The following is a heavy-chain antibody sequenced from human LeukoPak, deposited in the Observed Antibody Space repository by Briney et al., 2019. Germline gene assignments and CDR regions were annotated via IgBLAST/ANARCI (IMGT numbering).Heavy chain of an antibody. CDR1: GFTFSGYS. D-gene: IGHD3-22*01. V-gene: IGHV3-48*04. J-gene: IGHJ4*02. CDR3: ASGVYDSSGYRAGDEY. Sequence: PGGSLRLSCAASGFTFSGYSMNWVRQAPGKGLEWVSYITGSSGTIYYADSVKGRFTISRDNAKNSLYLQMNSLRAEDTAVYYCASGVYDSSGYRAGDEYWGQGTLVTVSS. CDR2: ITGSSGTI.